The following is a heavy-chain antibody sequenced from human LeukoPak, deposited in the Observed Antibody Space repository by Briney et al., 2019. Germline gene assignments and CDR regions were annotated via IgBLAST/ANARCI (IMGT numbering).Heavy chain of an antibody. V-gene: IGHV1-2*02. D-gene: IGHD3-3*01. CDR3: ARTYYDFWSGYTFDY. CDR1: GYSFTGYY. J-gene: IGHJ4*02. CDR2: INPNSGGT. Sequence: GASVKVSCKASGYSFTGYYIHWVRQAPGQGLEWMGWINPNSGGTNYAQKFQGRVTMTRDTSISTAYMELSRLRSEDTAVYYCARTYYDFWSGYTFDYWGQGTLVTVSS.